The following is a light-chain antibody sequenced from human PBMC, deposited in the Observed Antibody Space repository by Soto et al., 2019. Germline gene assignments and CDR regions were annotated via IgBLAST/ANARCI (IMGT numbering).Light chain of an antibody. CDR3: QHHSNWPCT. CDR2: DAS. CDR1: QSVSSY. J-gene: IGKJ3*01. V-gene: IGKV3-11*01. Sequence: EIVLTQSPATLSLSPGERATLSCRASQSVSSYLAWYQQKPAQAPRLLIYDASTRATGIPARFSGSGSGTDFTLTISRLEPEDFAVYYCQHHSNWPCTFGPGTKVDIK.